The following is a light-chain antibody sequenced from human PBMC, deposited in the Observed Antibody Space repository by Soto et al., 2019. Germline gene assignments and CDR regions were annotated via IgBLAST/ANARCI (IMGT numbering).Light chain of an antibody. Sequence: DIQMTQSPSAMSASVGDRVTITCRASQDISSYLNWYQQKPGKAPKLLIYAASSLQSGVPSRFSGSGSGTDFTLTISSLQPEDFATYYCQQSYSTRITFGQGTRLEI. V-gene: IGKV1-39*01. CDR2: AAS. CDR3: QQSYSTRIT. J-gene: IGKJ5*01. CDR1: QDISSY.